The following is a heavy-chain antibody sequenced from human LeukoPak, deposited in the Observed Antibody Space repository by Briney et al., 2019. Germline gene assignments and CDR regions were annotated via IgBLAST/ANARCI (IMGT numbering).Heavy chain of an antibody. D-gene: IGHD3-22*01. V-gene: IGHV6-1*01. J-gene: IGHJ5*02. CDR2: TYYRSKWYN. CDR3: ASSQEGYDSSGYYYGDWFDP. Sequence: SQTLSLTCAISGDSVSSNSAAWNWIRQSPSRGLEWLGRTYYRSKWYNDYAVSVKSRITINPDTSKNQFSLQLNSVTPEDTAVYYCASSQEGYDSSGYYYGDWFDPLGPGNPGHRLL. CDR1: GDSVSSNSAA.